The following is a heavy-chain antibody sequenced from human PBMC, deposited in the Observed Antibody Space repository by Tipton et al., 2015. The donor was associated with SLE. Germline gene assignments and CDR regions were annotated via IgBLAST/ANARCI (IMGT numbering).Heavy chain of an antibody. CDR1: GYSISSGFY. CDR3: ARHNNAGSSSPYYFDS. D-gene: IGHD6-6*01. CDR2: IYRSGST. V-gene: IGHV4-38-2*02. J-gene: IGHJ4*02. Sequence: TLSLTCTVSGYSISSGFYWAWIRQPPGRGLEWIGSIYRSGSTFYNPSLKSRLTISVDTSKNQFSLKLSSVTAADTAVYYCARHNNAGSSSPYYFDSWGQGTLVTVSS.